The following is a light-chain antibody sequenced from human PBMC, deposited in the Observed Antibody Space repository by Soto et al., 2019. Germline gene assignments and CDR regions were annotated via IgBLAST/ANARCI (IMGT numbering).Light chain of an antibody. CDR3: QQSYRIPPWT. J-gene: IGKJ1*01. CDR1: QSISTY. Sequence: DIQMTQSPSSLSASVGDRVTITCRASQSISTYLNWYQQKPGKAPKLLIYAASNLQSGVPSRFSGSASGTGFTLTISSLQPEDFATYYCQQSYRIPPWTFGQGTKVDIK. V-gene: IGKV1-39*01. CDR2: AAS.